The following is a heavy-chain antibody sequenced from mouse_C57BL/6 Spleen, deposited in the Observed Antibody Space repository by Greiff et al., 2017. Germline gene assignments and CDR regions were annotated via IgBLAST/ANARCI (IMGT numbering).Heavy chain of an antibody. D-gene: IGHD1-1*01. CDR3: ARFGFITTAMDY. Sequence: QVQLQQPGTELVKPGASVKLSCKASGYTFTSYWMHWVKQRPGQGLEWIGNINPSNGGTNYNEKFKSKATLTVDRSSSTAYMQLSSLTSEDAAVYYCARFGFITTAMDYWGQGTSVTVSS. J-gene: IGHJ4*01. V-gene: IGHV1-53*01. CDR1: GYTFTSYW. CDR2: INPSNGGT.